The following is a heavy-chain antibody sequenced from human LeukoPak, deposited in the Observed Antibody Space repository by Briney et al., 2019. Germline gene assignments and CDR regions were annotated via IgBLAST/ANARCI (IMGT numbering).Heavy chain of an antibody. J-gene: IGHJ5*02. CDR2: IWYDGSNK. CDR3: AREGYGDPSWFDP. CDR1: GFTFSSYG. V-gene: IGHV3-33*01. D-gene: IGHD4-17*01. Sequence: GGSLRLSCAASGFTFSSYGMHWVRQAPGKGLEWVAFIWYDGSNKYYADSVKGRFTISRDNSKNTLYLQMNSLRAEDTAVYYCAREGYGDPSWFDPWGQGTLVTVSS.